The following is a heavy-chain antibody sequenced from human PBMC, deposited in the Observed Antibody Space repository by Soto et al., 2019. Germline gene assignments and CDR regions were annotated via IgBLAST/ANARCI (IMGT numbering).Heavy chain of an antibody. CDR3: AKEAGGLGWEPYPMDV. D-gene: IGHD3-16*01. V-gene: IGHV3-30*18. CDR2: ISYDGSNK. CDR1: GFTFSSYG. J-gene: IGHJ6*02. Sequence: GGSLRLSCAASGFTFSSYGMHWVRQAPGKGLEWVAVISYDGSNKYYADSVKGRFTISRDNSKNTLYLQMNSLRAEDTAVYYCAKEAGGLGWEPYPMDVWGQGTTVTVSS.